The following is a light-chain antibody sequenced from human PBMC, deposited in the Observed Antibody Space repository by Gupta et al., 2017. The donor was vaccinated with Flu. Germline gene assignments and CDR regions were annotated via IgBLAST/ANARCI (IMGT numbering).Light chain of an antibody. V-gene: IGLV2-14*01. Sequence: QSALSQPASVSGSLGHTLTISCTVSRSDVVAYNYVSWYKHHPGKAPKVVIYEVSNRPSGVSNRFSGSKSGNTASLTISGLQAEDEADYYCSSNTSSRTWVFGGGTKLTVL. CDR1: RSDVVAYNY. CDR2: EVS. J-gene: IGLJ3*02. CDR3: SSNTSSRTWV.